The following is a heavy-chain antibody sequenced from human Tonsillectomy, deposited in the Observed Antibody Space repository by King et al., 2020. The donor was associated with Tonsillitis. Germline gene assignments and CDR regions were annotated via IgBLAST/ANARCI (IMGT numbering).Heavy chain of an antibody. J-gene: IGHJ3*02. CDR3: ARHIYGWGSRI. CDR2: IYYSGISP. Sequence: VQLRESGPGLVKPSETLSLTCTVSGGSISSDHWGWIRQPPGKGLEWMGNIYYSGISPKYNSSLQSRVTISIDTSRNQFSLKLRSGTAADTAVYFCARHIYGWGSRIWGQGTMVTVSS. CDR1: GGSISSDH. D-gene: IGHD3-10*01. V-gene: IGHV4-59*08.